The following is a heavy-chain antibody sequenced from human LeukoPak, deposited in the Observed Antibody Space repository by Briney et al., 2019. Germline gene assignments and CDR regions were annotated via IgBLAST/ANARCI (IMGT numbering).Heavy chain of an antibody. CDR2: INPNGGGT. J-gene: IGHJ4*02. CDR1: GYTFTGYY. V-gene: IGHV1-2*02. Sequence: ASVKVSCKASGYTFTGYYMHWVRQAPGQGLEWMGWINPNGGGTNYAQKFQGRVTVTRDTSISTAYMELSRLRSDDTAVYYCARGVGFGELFSFDYWGQGTLVTVSS. CDR3: ARGVGFGELFSFDY. D-gene: IGHD3-10*01.